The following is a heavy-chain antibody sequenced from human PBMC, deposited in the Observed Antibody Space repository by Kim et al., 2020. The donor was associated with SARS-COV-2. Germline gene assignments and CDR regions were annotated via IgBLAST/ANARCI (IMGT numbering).Heavy chain of an antibody. V-gene: IGHV4-59*13. Sequence: SETLSLTCTVSGGSISSYYWSWIRQPPGKGLEWIGYIYYSGSTNYNPSLKSRVTISVDTSKNQFSLKLSSVTAADTAVYYCARGLRHYYDSSGYFGAFDIWGQGTMVTVSS. CDR1: GGSISSYY. CDR2: IYYSGST. J-gene: IGHJ3*02. CDR3: ARGLRHYYDSSGYFGAFDI. D-gene: IGHD3-22*01.